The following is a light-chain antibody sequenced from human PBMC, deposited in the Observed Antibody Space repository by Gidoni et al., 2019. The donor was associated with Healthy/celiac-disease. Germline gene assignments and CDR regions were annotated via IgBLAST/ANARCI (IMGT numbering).Light chain of an antibody. Sequence: IVMTQSPLSLLVTPGEPASISCRSSQSLLHSNGYNYLDWYLQKPGQSPQLLIYLGSNRASGVPDRFSGSGSGTDFTLKISRVEAEDVGVYYCMQALQTPWKFGQGTKVEIK. CDR1: QSLLHSNGYNY. V-gene: IGKV2-28*01. J-gene: IGKJ1*01. CDR2: LGS. CDR3: MQALQTPWK.